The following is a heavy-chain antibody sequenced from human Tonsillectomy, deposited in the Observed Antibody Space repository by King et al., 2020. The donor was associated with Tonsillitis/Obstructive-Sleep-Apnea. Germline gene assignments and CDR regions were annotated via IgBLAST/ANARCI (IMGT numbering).Heavy chain of an antibody. Sequence: VQLVESGGGLVQPGRSLRLSCTASGFTFGDYGMSWVRQAPGKGLEWVAFIRSKAYGGTTEYAASVKGRFTISKDDSKSIAYLQMNSLKTEDTALYYCTRVGTSGRYSFDIWGQGIMVTVSS. J-gene: IGHJ3*02. CDR1: GFTFGDYG. D-gene: IGHD1-26*01. CDR2: IRSKAYGGTT. CDR3: TRVGTSGRYSFDI. V-gene: IGHV3-49*04.